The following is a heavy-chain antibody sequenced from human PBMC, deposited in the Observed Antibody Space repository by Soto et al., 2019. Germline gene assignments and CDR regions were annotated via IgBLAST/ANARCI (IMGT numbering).Heavy chain of an antibody. Sequence: QVQLVQSGAEVKKPGASVKVSCKASGYTFTSYDINWVRQATGQGLEWMGWMNPNSGNTGYAQKYQGRVNITRNTSISTAYMELSSLRSEDTAVYYCARGLVCTNGVCYFWLAPWGQGPLVTVSS. D-gene: IGHD2-8*01. J-gene: IGHJ5*02. V-gene: IGHV1-8*01. CDR2: MNPNSGNT. CDR1: GYTFTSYD. CDR3: ARGLVCTNGVCYFWLAP.